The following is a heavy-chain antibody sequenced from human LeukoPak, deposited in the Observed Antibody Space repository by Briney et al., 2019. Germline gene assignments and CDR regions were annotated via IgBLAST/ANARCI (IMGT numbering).Heavy chain of an antibody. CDR2: ISGSGGTT. Sequence: GGSLRLSCAASGITFSSYAMSWVRQAPGKGLEWVSVISGSGGTTYYADSVKGRFTIYRDNSKNTLYLQMSSLRAEETAVYYCAKKAGSRTDQYPLDYWGQGTLVTVSS. J-gene: IGHJ4*02. V-gene: IGHV3-23*01. D-gene: IGHD2-15*01. CDR3: AKKAGSRTDQYPLDY. CDR1: GITFSSYA.